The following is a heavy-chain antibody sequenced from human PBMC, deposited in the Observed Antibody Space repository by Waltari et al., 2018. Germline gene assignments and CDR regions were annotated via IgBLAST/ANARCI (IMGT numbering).Heavy chain of an antibody. Sequence: EVQLEESGGGLVQPGGYLRLSCAASGFPFNRYWMDWVRQAPGKGLEWVAIINQDGSETHYVESVKGRFTISRDNAKNALYLQVNSLRVEDTAIYYCVRDAIYGRRSFDSWGQGTPVTVSS. V-gene: IGHV3-7*03. CDR1: GFPFNRYW. CDR3: VRDAIYGRRSFDS. CDR2: INQDGSET. J-gene: IGHJ4*02. D-gene: IGHD2-15*01.